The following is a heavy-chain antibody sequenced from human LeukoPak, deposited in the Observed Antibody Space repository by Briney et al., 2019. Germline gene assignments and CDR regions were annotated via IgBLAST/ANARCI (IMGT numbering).Heavy chain of an antibody. CDR2: ISYDGSNK. J-gene: IGHJ4*02. Sequence: GGSLRLSCAASRFTFSGYGMPWVRQAPGKGLEWVAVISYDGSNKYYADSVKGRFTISRDNSKNTLYLQMNSLRAEDTAVYYCARGAVFDYWGQGTLVTVSS. CDR3: ARGAVFDY. V-gene: IGHV3-30*19. CDR1: RFTFSGYG.